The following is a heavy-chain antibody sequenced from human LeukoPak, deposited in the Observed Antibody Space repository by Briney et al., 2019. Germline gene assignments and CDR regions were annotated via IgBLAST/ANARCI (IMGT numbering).Heavy chain of an antibody. CDR3: ARGPRFLEWLLFGMYAFDI. CDR2: INHSGST. CDR1: GGSISSGGYY. V-gene: IGHV4-39*07. Sequence: PSETLSLTCTVSGGSISSGGYYWSWIRQHPGKGLEWIGEINHSGSTNYNPSLKSRVTISVDTSKNQFSLKLSSVTAADTAVYYCARGPRFLEWLLFGMYAFDIWGQGTMVTVSS. D-gene: IGHD3-3*01. J-gene: IGHJ3*02.